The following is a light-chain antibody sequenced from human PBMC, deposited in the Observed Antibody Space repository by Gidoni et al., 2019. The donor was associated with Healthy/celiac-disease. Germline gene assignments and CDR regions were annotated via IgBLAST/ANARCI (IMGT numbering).Light chain of an antibody. Sequence: DIQMTQSPSSLSASVGDRVTITCRASQSISSYLNWYQQKPGKAPKLLIYAASSLQSGVTSRFSGSGSGTDFTLTISSLQPEDFATYYCQQSSSTPLAFGQGTKVEIK. CDR3: QQSSSTPLA. CDR2: AAS. J-gene: IGKJ1*01. CDR1: QSISSY. V-gene: IGKV1-39*01.